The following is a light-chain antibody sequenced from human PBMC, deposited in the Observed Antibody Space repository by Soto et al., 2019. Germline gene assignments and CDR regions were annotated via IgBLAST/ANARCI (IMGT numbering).Light chain of an antibody. CDR2: LGS. Sequence: DIVMTQSPLSLPVTPGEPASISCRSSQSLLHINGYNYLDWYLQKPGQSPQLLIYLGSNRASGVPDRFSGSGSGTDFTLKISRVEAEDVGVYYCMQALQKGFTFGPGTKVDIK. V-gene: IGKV2-28*01. J-gene: IGKJ3*01. CDR1: QSLLHINGYNY. CDR3: MQALQKGFT.